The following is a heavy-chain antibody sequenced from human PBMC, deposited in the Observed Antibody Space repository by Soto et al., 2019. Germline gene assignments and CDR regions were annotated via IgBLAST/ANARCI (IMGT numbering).Heavy chain of an antibody. CDR3: ARQRLEGNYVDF. D-gene: IGHD5-12*01. J-gene: IGHJ4*02. CDR2: IYSGGRT. Sequence: EVQLVESGGGLVQPGGSLRLSCAASGFTVSGNYMTWVRQAPGKGLEWVSVIYSGGRTYYADSVKGRFTISRDNSKNTLYLQMNSLRAEDTAVYFCARQRLEGNYVDFWGQGTLVTVSS. V-gene: IGHV3-66*04. CDR1: GFTVSGNY.